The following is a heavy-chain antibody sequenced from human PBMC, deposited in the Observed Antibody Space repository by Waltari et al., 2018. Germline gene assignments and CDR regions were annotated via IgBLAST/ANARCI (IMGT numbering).Heavy chain of an antibody. D-gene: IGHD3-10*01. CDR3: AVRGYYGSGSYLYY. CDR2: INPNSGGT. CDR1: GYTFTGYY. Sequence: QVQLVQSGAEVKKPGASVKVSCKASGYTFTGYYMHWVRQAPGQGLEWMGRINPNSGGTNYAQKFQGRVTITRNTSISTAYMELSSLRSEDTAVYYCAVRGYYGSGSYLYYWGQGTLVTVSS. V-gene: IGHV1-2*06. J-gene: IGHJ4*02.